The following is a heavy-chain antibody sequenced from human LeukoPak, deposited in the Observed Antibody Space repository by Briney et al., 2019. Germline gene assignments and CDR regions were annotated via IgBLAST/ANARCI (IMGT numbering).Heavy chain of an antibody. Sequence: SETLSLTCGVYGGSLSDYSWSWIRQPPGKGLEFIGEINHSVNTNFNPSLKSRVTISVDTSKNQVSLRLSSVTAADTAVYYCASQGGSYYAIDDWGQGTLVTVSS. CDR1: GGSLSDYS. CDR2: INHSVNT. D-gene: IGHD1-26*01. CDR3: ASQGGSYYAIDD. V-gene: IGHV4-34*01. J-gene: IGHJ4*02.